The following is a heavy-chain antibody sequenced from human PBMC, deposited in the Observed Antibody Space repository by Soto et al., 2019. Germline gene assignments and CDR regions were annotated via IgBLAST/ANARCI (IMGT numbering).Heavy chain of an antibody. D-gene: IGHD1-7*01. Sequence: PGGSLRLSCAASGFTLSSYSMNWVRRAPGKGLEWVSYISSSGSTIYYADSVKGRFTISRDNAKNSLYLQMNSLRAEDTAVYYCARVGGTGTGWFDPWGQGTLVTVSS. CDR1: GFTLSSYS. CDR2: ISSSGSTI. J-gene: IGHJ5*02. CDR3: ARVGGTGTGWFDP. V-gene: IGHV3-48*04.